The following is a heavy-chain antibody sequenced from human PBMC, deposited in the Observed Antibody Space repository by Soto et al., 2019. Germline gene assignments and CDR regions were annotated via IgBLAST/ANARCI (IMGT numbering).Heavy chain of an antibody. Sequence: EVQLVESGGGLVQPGGSLRLSCAASGFTFSSYSMNWVRQAPGKGLEWVSYISSSSSTIYYADSVKGRFTISRDNAKNSLYLQMNILRDDDTAVYYCARDGGSLGYWGQGTLVTVSS. J-gene: IGHJ4*02. CDR1: GFTFSSYS. D-gene: IGHD1-26*01. CDR3: ARDGGSLGY. V-gene: IGHV3-48*02. CDR2: ISSSSSTI.